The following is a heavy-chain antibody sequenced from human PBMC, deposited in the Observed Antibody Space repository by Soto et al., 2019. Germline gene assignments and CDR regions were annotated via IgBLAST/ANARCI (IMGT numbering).Heavy chain of an antibody. J-gene: IGHJ6*02. D-gene: IGHD4-4*01. Sequence: EVQLVESGGGLVKPGGSLRLSCAASGFTFSNAWMNWVRQAPGKGLEWVGRIKSKTDGGTTYYAAPVKGRFTISRDDSKNTLYLQMNSLKTEDTAVYYCTTVGPDYSPDYSHYGMDVWGQGTRVTVSS. V-gene: IGHV3-15*07. CDR2: IKSKTDGGTT. CDR1: GFTFSNAW. CDR3: TTVGPDYSPDYSHYGMDV.